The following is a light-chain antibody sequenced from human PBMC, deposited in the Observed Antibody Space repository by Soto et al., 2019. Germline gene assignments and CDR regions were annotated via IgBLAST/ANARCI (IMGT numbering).Light chain of an antibody. J-gene: IGLJ1*01. CDR2: EVN. Sequence: QSALTQPASVSGSPGQSITISCTGTASDVGGSNFVSWYQQHPGKAPKLLIYEVNYRPSGVSNRFSGSKSGDTASLTISGLQAEDEADYYCSSYTGSTTLDVFGTGTKVTVL. CDR1: ASDVGGSNF. V-gene: IGLV2-14*01. CDR3: SSYTGSTTLDV.